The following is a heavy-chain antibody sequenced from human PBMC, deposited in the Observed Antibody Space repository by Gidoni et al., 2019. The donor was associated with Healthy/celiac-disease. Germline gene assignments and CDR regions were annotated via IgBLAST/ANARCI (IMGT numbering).Heavy chain of an antibody. V-gene: IGHV3-7*01. J-gene: IGHJ6*02. D-gene: IGHD2-2*01. CDR1: GFTFSSYW. CDR2: IKQDGSEK. Sequence: EVQLVESGGGLVQPGGSLRLSCAASGFTFSSYWMSWVRQAPGKGLEWVANIKQDGSEKYYVDSVKGRFTISRDNAKNSLYLQMNGLRAEDTAVYYCARDGPCSSSTSCYQYYYYGMDVWGQGTTVTVSS. CDR3: ARDGPCSSSTSCYQYYYYGMDV.